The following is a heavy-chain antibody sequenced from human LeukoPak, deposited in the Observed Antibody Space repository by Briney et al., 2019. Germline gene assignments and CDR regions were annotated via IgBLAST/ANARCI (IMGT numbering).Heavy chain of an antibody. Sequence: PSETLSLTCTVSGGSISSYYWSWIRQPPGKGLEWIGYIYYSGSTNYNPSLKSRVTISVDTSKNQFSLKLSSVTAADTAVYYCARGNYGDYAEGAYDYWGQGTLVTVSS. D-gene: IGHD4-17*01. V-gene: IGHV4-59*01. CDR3: ARGNYGDYAEGAYDY. CDR1: GGSISSYY. J-gene: IGHJ4*02. CDR2: IYYSGST.